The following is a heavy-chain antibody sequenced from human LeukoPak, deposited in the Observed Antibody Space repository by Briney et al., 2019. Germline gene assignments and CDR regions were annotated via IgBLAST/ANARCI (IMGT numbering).Heavy chain of an antibody. J-gene: IGHJ4*02. Sequence: GRSLRLSCAASGFTFSSYGMHWVRQAPGKGLEWVAVIWYDGSNKYYADSVKGRFTISRDNSKNTLYLQMNSLRAEDMAVYYCARMAYSSGWYDVDYWGQGTLVTVSS. CDR2: IWYDGSNK. CDR3: ARMAYSSGWYDVDY. D-gene: IGHD6-19*01. CDR1: GFTFSSYG. V-gene: IGHV3-33*01.